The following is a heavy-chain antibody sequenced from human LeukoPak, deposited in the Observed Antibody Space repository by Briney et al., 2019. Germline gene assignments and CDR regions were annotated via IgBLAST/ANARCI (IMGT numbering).Heavy chain of an antibody. V-gene: IGHV3-33*01. Sequence: GRSLRLSCAASGFTFSDYGMHWVRQAPGKGLEWVAVIWSDGSNKYYSDSVKGRFTISRDNSKNTLYLQMNSLRAEDTALYYCARASGVFDLWGQGTLVTVSP. CDR1: GFTFSDYG. CDR3: ARASGVFDL. D-gene: IGHD1-14*01. CDR2: IWSDGSNK. J-gene: IGHJ3*01.